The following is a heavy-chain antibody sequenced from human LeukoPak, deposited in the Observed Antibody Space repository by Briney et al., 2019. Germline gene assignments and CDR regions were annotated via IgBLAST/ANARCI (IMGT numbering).Heavy chain of an antibody. CDR1: GGSISSGDYY. V-gene: IGHV4-30-4*01. CDR3: ASGALITMVRGVIID. D-gene: IGHD3-10*01. CDR2: IYYSGST. J-gene: IGHJ4*02. Sequence: SETLSLTCTVSGGSISSGDYYWSWIRQPPGKGLEWIGYIYYSGSTYYNPSLKSRVTISVDTSKNQFSLKLSSVTAADTAVYYCASGALITMVRGVIIDWGQGTLVTVSS.